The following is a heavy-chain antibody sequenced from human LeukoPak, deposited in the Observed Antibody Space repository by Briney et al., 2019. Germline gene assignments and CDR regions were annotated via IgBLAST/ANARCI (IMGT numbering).Heavy chain of an antibody. CDR3: AKPRSQWLAGC. D-gene: IGHD6-19*01. CDR2: ISGSGDNA. J-gene: IGHJ4*02. CDR1: GFTLSTFA. V-gene: IGHV3-23*01. Sequence: GGSLRLSCVASGFTLSTFAMSWVRQTPGKGLEWVSAISGSGDNADYADSMKSRFTISRDNPKNTLYLQMNSLRVEDTAVYYCAKPRSQWLAGCWGQGTLVTVSS.